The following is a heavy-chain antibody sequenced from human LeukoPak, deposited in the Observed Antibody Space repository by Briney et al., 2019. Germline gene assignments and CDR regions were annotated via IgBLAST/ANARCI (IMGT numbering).Heavy chain of an antibody. CDR3: ARWGHY. D-gene: IGHD3-16*01. CDR2: IYHSGST. Sequence: SETLSLTCTVSGYSISSGYYWGWIRQPPGKGLEWIGSIYHSGSTYYNPSLKSRVTISVDTSKNQFSLRLSSVTAADTAVYYCARWGHYWGQGTLVTVSS. J-gene: IGHJ4*02. V-gene: IGHV4-38-2*02. CDR1: GYSISSGYY.